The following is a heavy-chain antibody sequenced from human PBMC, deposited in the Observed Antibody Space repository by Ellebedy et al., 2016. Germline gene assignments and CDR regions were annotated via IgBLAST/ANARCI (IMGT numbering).Heavy chain of an antibody. CDR2: IYYSGST. J-gene: IGHJ5*02. V-gene: IGHV4-39*01. Sequence: SETLSLTCTVSGGSISSSSYYWGWIRQPPGKGLEWIGSIYYSGSTYYNPSLKSRVTISVDTSKNQFSLKLSSVTAADTAVYYCARQRLGNRGNWFDPWGQGTLVTVSS. D-gene: IGHD7-27*01. CDR3: ARQRLGNRGNWFDP. CDR1: GGSISSSSYY.